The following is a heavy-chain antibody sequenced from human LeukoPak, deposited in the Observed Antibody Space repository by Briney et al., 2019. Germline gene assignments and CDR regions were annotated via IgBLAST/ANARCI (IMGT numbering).Heavy chain of an antibody. J-gene: IGHJ4*02. CDR1: GYTFTGYY. CDR3: ASVSGYDRDDFDY. CDR2: INPNSGGT. V-gene: IGHV1-2*02. Sequence: ASVKVSCKASGYTFTGYYMHWVRQAPGQGLEWMGWINPNSGGTNYAQKFQGSVTMTRDTSISTAYMELSRLRSDDTAVYYCASVSGYDRDDFDYWGQGTLVTVSS. D-gene: IGHD5-12*01.